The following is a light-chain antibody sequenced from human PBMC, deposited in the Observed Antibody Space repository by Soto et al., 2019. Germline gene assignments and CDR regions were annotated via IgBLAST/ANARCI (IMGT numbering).Light chain of an antibody. CDR3: CSYTTSSTWV. J-gene: IGLJ3*02. Sequence: QSALTQPASVSGSPGQSITISCTGTSSDVGGYNGVSWYQQHPGKAPKLMIFEVTDRPSGVSNRFSGSKSGITASLTISGLQAEDEADYYCCSYTTSSTWVFGGGTKVTVL. V-gene: IGLV2-14*01. CDR2: EVT. CDR1: SSDVGGYNG.